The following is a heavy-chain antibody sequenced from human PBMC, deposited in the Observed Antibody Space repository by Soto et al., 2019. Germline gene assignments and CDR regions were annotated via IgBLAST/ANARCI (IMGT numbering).Heavy chain of an antibody. CDR2: IWNDGNGY. D-gene: IGHD6-13*01. V-gene: IGHV3-33*01. J-gene: IGHJ6*02. CDR3: ARRQISPPTRGAASARGGMDV. CDR1: GFNFNNYG. Sequence: QVQLVESGGGVVQPGRSLRLSCAASGFNFNNYGMHWVRQAPGKELEWVAVIWNDGNGYYYANSVKGRFTISRDNSKNTLYLQMSSLRAEDTAVYYCARRQISPPTRGAASARGGMDVRGQGTTVTVSS.